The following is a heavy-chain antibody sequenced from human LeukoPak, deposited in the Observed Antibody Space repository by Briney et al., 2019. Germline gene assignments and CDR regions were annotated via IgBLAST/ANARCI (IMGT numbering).Heavy chain of an antibody. J-gene: IGHJ2*01. CDR1: GYTFSGDY. CDR3: ARSLLESSSWYWYFDL. V-gene: IGHV1-2*04. CDR2: IRSNSEDI. Sequence: GASVKVSCKASGYTFSGDYMHWVRQAPGQGLEWMGRIRSNSEDIQYAQKFQGWVTMTRDTSISTAYMELSRLRSDDTAVYYCARSLLESSSWYWYFDLWGRGTLVTVSS. D-gene: IGHD6-13*01.